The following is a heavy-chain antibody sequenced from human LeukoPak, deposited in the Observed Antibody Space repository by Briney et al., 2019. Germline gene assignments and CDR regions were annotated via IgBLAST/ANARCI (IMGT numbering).Heavy chain of an antibody. CDR3: ARAYCTNGVCYRGGNYFDY. CDR2: ISYDGSNK. J-gene: IGHJ4*02. Sequence: GGSLRLSCAASGFTIDDYGMSWVRQAPGKGLEWVAVISYDGSNKYYADSVKGRFTISRDNSKSTLYLQMNSLRAEDTAVYYCARAYCTNGVCYRGGNYFDYWGQGTLVTVSS. CDR1: GFTIDDYG. V-gene: IGHV3-30*03. D-gene: IGHD2-8*01.